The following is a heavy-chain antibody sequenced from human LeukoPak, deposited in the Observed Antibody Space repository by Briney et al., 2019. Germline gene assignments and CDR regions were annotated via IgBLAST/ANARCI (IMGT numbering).Heavy chain of an antibody. CDR1: GGSISSYY. J-gene: IGHJ3*02. CDR3: ARSWGVSTTVVTPGFAFDI. D-gene: IGHD4-23*01. Sequence: PSETLSLTCTVSGGSISSYYWSWIRQPPGKGLEWIAYIYYSGSTNYNPSLKSRVTISVDTSRNQFSLKLSSLTAADTAVYYCARSWGVSTTVVTPGFAFDIWGQGTMVTVSS. CDR2: IYYSGST. V-gene: IGHV4-59*01.